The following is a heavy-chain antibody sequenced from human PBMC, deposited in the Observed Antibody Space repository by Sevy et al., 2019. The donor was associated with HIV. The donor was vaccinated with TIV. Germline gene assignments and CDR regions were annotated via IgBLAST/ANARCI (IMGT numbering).Heavy chain of an antibody. CDR1: GFTFSNAW. V-gene: IGHV3-15*01. CDR2: IKSKTDGGTI. Sequence: GGSLRLSCAASGFTFSNAWMSWVRQAPGKGLEWVGRIKSKTDGGTIDYAAPVKGRFSISRDDSKNTRYLQMNSLKIEDTAVYYCASRHYYGSGSYPDSWGQGILVTVSS. CDR3: ASRHYYGSGSYPDS. J-gene: IGHJ4*02. D-gene: IGHD3-10*01.